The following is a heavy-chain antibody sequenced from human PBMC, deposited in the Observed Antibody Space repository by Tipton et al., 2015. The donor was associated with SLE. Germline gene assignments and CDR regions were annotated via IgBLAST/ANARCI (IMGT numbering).Heavy chain of an antibody. CDR2: ISSSSSTI. CDR3: ARGAGAAPHY. Sequence: SLRLSCAASGFTFSSYSMNWVRQAPGKGLEWVSYISSSSSTIYYADSVKGRFTISRDNAKNSLHLQMNSLRAEDTAVYYCARGAGAAPHYWGQGTLVTVSS. CDR1: GFTFSSYS. J-gene: IGHJ4*02. D-gene: IGHD6-6*01. V-gene: IGHV3-48*01.